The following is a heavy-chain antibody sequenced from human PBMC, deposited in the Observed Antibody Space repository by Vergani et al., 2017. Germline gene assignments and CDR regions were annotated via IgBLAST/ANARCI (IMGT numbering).Heavy chain of an antibody. CDR3: ARWPFSAAGILDY. J-gene: IGHJ4*02. D-gene: IGHD6-13*01. Sequence: QVQLVQSGAEVKKPGASVKVSCKASGYTFDNYGISWVRQAPGQGLEWMGWISAYNSDTKYAQKFQGRVTITADESTSTAYMELSSLRSEDTAVYYCARWPFSAAGILDYWGQGTLVTVSS. V-gene: IGHV1-18*01. CDR1: GYTFDNYG. CDR2: ISAYNSDT.